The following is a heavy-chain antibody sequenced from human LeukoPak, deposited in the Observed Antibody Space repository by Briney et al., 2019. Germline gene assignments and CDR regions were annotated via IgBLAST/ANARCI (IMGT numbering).Heavy chain of an antibody. CDR1: GGPISSYY. D-gene: IGHD6-19*01. J-gene: IGHJ4*02. CDR3: ARVLAVAGTRIFDY. V-gene: IGHV4-59*01. Sequence: SSETLSLTCTVSGGPISSYYWSWIRQPPGKGLEWIGYIYYSGSTNYNPSLKSRVTISVDTSKNQFSLKLSSVTAADTAVYYCARVLAVAGTRIFDYWGQGTLVTVSS. CDR2: IYYSGST.